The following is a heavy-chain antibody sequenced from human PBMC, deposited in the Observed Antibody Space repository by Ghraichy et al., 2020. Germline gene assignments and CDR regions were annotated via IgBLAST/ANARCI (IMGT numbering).Heavy chain of an antibody. J-gene: IGHJ4*02. CDR2: ISYDGSNK. CDR1: GFTFSSYA. D-gene: IGHD6-13*01. V-gene: IGHV3-30*04. CDR3: AREAPGGSWPQ. Sequence: GGSLRLSCAASGFTFSSYAMHWVRQAPGKGLEWVAVISYDGSNKYYADSVKGRFTISRDNSKNTLYLQMNSLRAEDTAVYYCAREAPGGSWPQWGQGTLVTVSS.